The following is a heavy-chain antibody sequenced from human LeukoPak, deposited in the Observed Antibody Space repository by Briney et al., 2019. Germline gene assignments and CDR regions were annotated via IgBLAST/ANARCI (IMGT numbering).Heavy chain of an antibody. D-gene: IGHD3-3*01. CDR2: ISVSGDKRGDNT. V-gene: IGHV3-23*01. CDR3: VGTFTVFGVISTIA. J-gene: IGHJ4*02. Sequence: GGSLRLSCAAFGFTFKIYSMNWVRQAPGKGLEWVSSISVSGDKRGDNTFYAASVRGRFSISRDNSQNTVFLQMSSLRVDDTAAYYCVGTFTVFGVISTIAWGQGTLVSVSS. CDR1: GFTFKIYS.